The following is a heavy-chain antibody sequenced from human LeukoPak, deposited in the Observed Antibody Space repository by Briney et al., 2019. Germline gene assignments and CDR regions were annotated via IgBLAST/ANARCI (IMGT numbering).Heavy chain of an antibody. CDR3: AKTGCTSTGCYENY. D-gene: IGHD2-2*01. J-gene: IGHJ4*02. Sequence: GGSLRLSCAASGFTFSSYAMSWVRQAPGKGLEWVSVSSCRGGATYYAYSVTGRFTISRHYSKNTLYLQMNSLRAEDTAIYYCAKTGCTSTGCYENYWGQGTLVTVSS. CDR2: SSCRGGAT. CDR1: GFTFSSYA. V-gene: IGHV3-23*01.